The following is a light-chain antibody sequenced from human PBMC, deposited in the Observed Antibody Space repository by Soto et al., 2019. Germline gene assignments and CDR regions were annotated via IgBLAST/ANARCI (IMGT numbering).Light chain of an antibody. J-gene: IGKJ1*01. Sequence: EIVMTQSPATLSVSPGERATLSCRASQSVSSNLAWYKQTPGQAPRLLIYGASIRATDIPARFSGSGSGTEFSLTISSLQSEDFAVYYCQQYNNWPRTFGQGTKVEIK. CDR3: QQYNNWPRT. CDR1: QSVSSN. V-gene: IGKV3-15*01. CDR2: GAS.